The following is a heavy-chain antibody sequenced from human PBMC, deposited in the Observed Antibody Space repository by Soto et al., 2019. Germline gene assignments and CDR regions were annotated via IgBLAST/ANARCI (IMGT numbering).Heavy chain of an antibody. CDR1: GGSISSGGYY. D-gene: IGHD2-15*01. V-gene: IGHV4-31*03. J-gene: IGHJ4*02. Sequence: SETLSLTCTVSGGSISSGGYYWSWIRQHPGKGLEWIGYIYYSGSTYYNPSLKSRVTISVDTSKNQFSLKLSSVTAADTAVYYCARAVVVVAEILDYWGQGTLVTVSS. CDR2: IYYSGST. CDR3: ARAVVVVAEILDY.